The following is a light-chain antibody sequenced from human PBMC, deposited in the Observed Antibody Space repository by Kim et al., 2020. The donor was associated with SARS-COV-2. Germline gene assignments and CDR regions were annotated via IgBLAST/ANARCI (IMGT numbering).Light chain of an antibody. V-gene: IGKV3-20*01. J-gene: IGKJ1*01. CDR3: QQYGSSPRT. CDR2: GAS. Sequence: EIVLTQSPGTLSLSPGERATLSCRASQSVSKNYLVWYQQKLGQAPRPLIYGASSRATGIPDRFSGSGSGTDFTLTISRLEPEDFAVYYCQQYGSSPRTFGQGTKVDIK. CDR1: QSVSKNY.